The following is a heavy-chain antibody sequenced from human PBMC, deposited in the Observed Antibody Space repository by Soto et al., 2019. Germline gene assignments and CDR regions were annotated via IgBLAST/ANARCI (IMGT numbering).Heavy chain of an antibody. CDR2: IYYSGST. CDR1: GGSISSSSYY. V-gene: IGHV4-39*01. J-gene: IGHJ6*02. D-gene: IGHD3-10*01. Sequence: QLQLQESGPGLVKPSETLSLTCTVSGGSISSSSYYWGWIRQPPGKGLEWIGSIYYSGSTYYNPSLKSRVTISVDTSKNQFSLKLSSVTAADTAVYYCARRRGSGSPPVDVWGQGTTVTVSS. CDR3: ARRRGSGSPPVDV.